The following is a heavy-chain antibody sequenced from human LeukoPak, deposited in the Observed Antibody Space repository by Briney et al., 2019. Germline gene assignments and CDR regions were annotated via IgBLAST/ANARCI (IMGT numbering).Heavy chain of an antibody. CDR2: ITGSGGST. J-gene: IGHJ4*02. Sequence: GGSLRLSCAASGFTFSHYVMNWVRQAPGEGLEWVSGITGSGGSTDYADSVKGRFIISRDNSKNTLYLQMTSLRAEDTAVYYCASTLGDILGYYFDYWGQGTLVTVSS. V-gene: IGHV3-23*01. CDR1: GFTFSHYV. CDR3: ASTLGDILGYYFDY. D-gene: IGHD3-16*01.